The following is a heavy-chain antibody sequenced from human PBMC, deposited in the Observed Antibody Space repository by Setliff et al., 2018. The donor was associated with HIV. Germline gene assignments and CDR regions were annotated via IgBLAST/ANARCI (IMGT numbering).Heavy chain of an antibody. V-gene: IGHV3-9*03. CDR1: GFTFDDYA. J-gene: IGHJ3*02. Sequence: PGGSLRLSCVVSGFTFDDYAMHWVRQAPGKGLEWVSGISWNSGSIGYADSVKGRFTISRDNAKNSLYLQMNSLRAEDMALYYCAKDTSAGFDAFDIWGQGTMVTVSS. D-gene: IGHD6-13*01. CDR3: AKDTSAGFDAFDI. CDR2: ISWNSGSI.